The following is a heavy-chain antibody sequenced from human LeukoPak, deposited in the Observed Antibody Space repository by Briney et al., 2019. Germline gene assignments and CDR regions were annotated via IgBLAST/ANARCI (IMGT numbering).Heavy chain of an antibody. Sequence: SQTLSLTCAISGDSVSSNSAAWNWIRQSPSRGLEWLGRTYYRSKWYNDYAVSVKSRITINPDTSKSQFSLQLNSVTPEDTAVYYCARSMSAAGSNWFDPWGQGTLVTVSS. CDR1: GDSVSSNSAA. CDR3: ARSMSAAGSNWFDP. V-gene: IGHV6-1*01. D-gene: IGHD6-13*01. J-gene: IGHJ5*02. CDR2: TYYRSKWYN.